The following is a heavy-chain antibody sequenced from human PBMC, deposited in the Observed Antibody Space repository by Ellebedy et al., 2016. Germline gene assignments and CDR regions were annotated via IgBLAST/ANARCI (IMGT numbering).Heavy chain of an antibody. Sequence: SETLSLTCTVSGGSISSSSGYWGWIRQPPGKGLEWIGNIYYSGSTYYNPSLKSRVTISVDTSKKQLSLRLSSVTAADTAVYYCARVQYNWNDPNFDYWGQGTLVTVSS. CDR2: IYYSGST. D-gene: IGHD1-1*01. CDR1: GGSISSSSGY. J-gene: IGHJ4*02. CDR3: ARVQYNWNDPNFDY. V-gene: IGHV4-39*07.